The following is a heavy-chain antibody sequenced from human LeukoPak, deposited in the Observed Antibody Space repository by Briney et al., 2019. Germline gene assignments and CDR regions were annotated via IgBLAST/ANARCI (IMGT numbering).Heavy chain of an antibody. J-gene: IGHJ6*04. Sequence: SGGSLRLSCVGSGFTSIAYALTWARQAPGKGLEWVSGISGGGVTTYYADSVKGRFTISRDNSKNTLYLQMNSLGADDTAIYYCARNQQLGGHSYYYYGMDVGGKGTTVTVSS. D-gene: IGHD3-16*01. CDR3: ARNQQLGGHSYYYYGMDV. CDR1: GFTSIAYA. CDR2: ISGGGVTT. V-gene: IGHV3-23*01.